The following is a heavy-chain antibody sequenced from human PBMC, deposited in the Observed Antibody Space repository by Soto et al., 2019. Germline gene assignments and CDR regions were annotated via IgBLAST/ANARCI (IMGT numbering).Heavy chain of an antibody. J-gene: IGHJ6*02. Sequence: QVQLQESGPGLVKPSQTLSLTCTVSGGSISSGGYYWSWIRQHPGKGLEWIGYIYYSGSTYYNPSLKSRVTISVDTSKNQFSLKLSSVTAADTAVYYCARGLRYFDWSPGDNGYYYGMDVWGQGTTVTVSS. CDR2: IYYSGST. CDR1: GGSISSGGYY. V-gene: IGHV4-31*03. D-gene: IGHD3-9*01. CDR3: ARGLRYFDWSPGDNGYYYGMDV.